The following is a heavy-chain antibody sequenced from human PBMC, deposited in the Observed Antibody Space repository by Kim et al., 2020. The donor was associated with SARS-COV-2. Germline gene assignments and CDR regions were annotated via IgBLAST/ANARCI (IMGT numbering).Heavy chain of an antibody. Sequence: SETLSLTCTVSGGSISCYWSWIRQPPGKGRVGIGDIFYSGGADYNPALQSRATISVDMFKKQFYLKLSSGTAVDTAVDFWARGEQWRDFDFWGQGTLVTVPS. V-gene: IGHV4-59*13. J-gene: IGHJ4*02. D-gene: IGHD6-19*01. CDR3: ARGEQWRDFDF. CDR1: GGSISCY. CDR2: IFYSGGA.